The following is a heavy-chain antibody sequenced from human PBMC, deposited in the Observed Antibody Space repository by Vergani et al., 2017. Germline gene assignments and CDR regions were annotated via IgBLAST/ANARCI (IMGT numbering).Heavy chain of an antibody. D-gene: IGHD2-2*01. CDR3: ALAESSTSCINSVCITPETGSWFDP. J-gene: IGHJ5*02. V-gene: IGHV1-45*02. Sequence: QMQLVQSGAEVKTTGSSVKVFCKASGYTFTYRYLHWVRQAPGQALEWMRWITPFNGNTNYAQKFQDRVTITRDRSMSTAYMELSSLRSEDTAMYYCALAESSTSCINSVCITPETGSWFDPWGQGTLVTVSS. CDR2: ITPFNGNT. CDR1: GYTFTYRY.